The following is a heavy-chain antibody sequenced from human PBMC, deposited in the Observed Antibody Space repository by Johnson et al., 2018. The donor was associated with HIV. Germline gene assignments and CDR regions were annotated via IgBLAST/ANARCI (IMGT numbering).Heavy chain of an antibody. CDR1: GFTVSNNY. Sequence: VQLVESGGALVQPGGSLRLSCAASGFTVSNNYVSWVRQAPGKGLEWVSVIYASGDTYHADSVKGRFTISRDNSKNTLYLQMNSLRAEDTAVYYCAKEAADDAFDIWGQGTMVTVSS. D-gene: IGHD6-25*01. CDR2: IYASGDT. CDR3: AKEAADDAFDI. J-gene: IGHJ3*02. V-gene: IGHV3-66*02.